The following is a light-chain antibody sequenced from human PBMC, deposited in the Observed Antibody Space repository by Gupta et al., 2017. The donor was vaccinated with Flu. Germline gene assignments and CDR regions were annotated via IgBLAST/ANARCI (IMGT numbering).Light chain of an antibody. Sequence: PGTLSLSPGERATLSCRASQSISSYLAWYQQKPGQAPRLLIYGASTRATGIPDRFSGSGSGTXFTLTIXRREPEDFAVYYCQQEGNSPRTFGXGTKVEIK. CDR1: QSISSY. CDR3: QQEGNSPRT. CDR2: GAS. V-gene: IGKV3-20*01. J-gene: IGKJ4*01.